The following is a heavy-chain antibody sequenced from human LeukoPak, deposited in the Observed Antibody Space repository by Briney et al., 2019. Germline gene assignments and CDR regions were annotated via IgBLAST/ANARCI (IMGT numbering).Heavy chain of an antibody. CDR3: ARLRGYSGPKDPFDL. D-gene: IGHD3-10*01. Sequence: GESLKISCKGSEYTFTDYWIGWVRQMPGKGLEWMGIIYPADSDTRYSPSFQGQVTISADKFTTTIYLEWSSLKASDTAMYFCARLRGYSGPKDPFDLWGQGTLVTASS. V-gene: IGHV5-51*01. J-gene: IGHJ3*01. CDR1: EYTFTDYW. CDR2: IYPADSDT.